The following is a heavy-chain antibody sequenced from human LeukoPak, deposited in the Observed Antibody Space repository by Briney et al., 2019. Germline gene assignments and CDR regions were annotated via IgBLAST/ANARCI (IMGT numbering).Heavy chain of an antibody. D-gene: IGHD5-12*01. V-gene: IGHV3-30*02. CDR3: AKGGGYEAQYYYYYLDV. Sequence: GGSLRLSCAASGFSFSSYGMHWVRQAPGKGLEWVAFIRYDGSNKYYADSVKGRFTISRDNSKNTLYLQMKSLRAEDTTVYYCAKGGGYEAQYYYYYLDVWGKGTTVTISS. CDR1: GFSFSSYG. J-gene: IGHJ6*03. CDR2: IRYDGSNK.